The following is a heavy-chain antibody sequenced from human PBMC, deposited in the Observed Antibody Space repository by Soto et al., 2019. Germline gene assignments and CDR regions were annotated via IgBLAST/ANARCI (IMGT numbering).Heavy chain of an antibody. D-gene: IGHD3-10*01. CDR3: ARWAYYYGSGSHNWFDP. V-gene: IGHV5-51*01. J-gene: IGHJ5*02. CDR2: IYPGDSDT. CDR1: VYSFTSYW. Sequence: GESLKISCKGSVYSFTSYWIGWVRQMPGKGLEWMGIIYPGDSDTRYSPSFQGQVTISADKSISTAYLQWSSLKASDTAMYYCARWAYYYGSGSHNWFDPWGQGTLVTVSS.